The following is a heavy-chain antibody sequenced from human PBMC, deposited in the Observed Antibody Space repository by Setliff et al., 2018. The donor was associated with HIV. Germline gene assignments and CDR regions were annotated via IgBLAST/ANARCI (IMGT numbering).Heavy chain of an antibody. CDR2: IYHSGTT. CDR1: GYSISSGYY. J-gene: IGHJ6*04. CDR3: ASSGYSLYYYYGMDV. V-gene: IGHV4-38-2*01. D-gene: IGHD1-26*01. Sequence: SETLSLTCAVSGYSISSGYYWGWIRQPPGKGLEWVGSIYHSGTTYYNPSLKSRVTISVDTSKNQFSLKLSSVTAADTAVYYCASSGYSLYYYYGMDVWGKGTTVTVSS.